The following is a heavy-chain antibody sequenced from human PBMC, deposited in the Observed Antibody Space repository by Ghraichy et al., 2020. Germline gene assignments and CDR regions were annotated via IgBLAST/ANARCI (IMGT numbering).Heavy chain of an antibody. D-gene: IGHD6-13*01. CDR1: GGSISSYY. CDR3: ARDMGGYSSSWYGPDY. V-gene: IGHV4-4*07. Sequence: SETLSLTCTVSGGSISSYYWSWIRQPPGKGLEWIGRIYTSGSTNYNPSLKSRVTMSVDTSKNQFSLKLSSVTAADTAIYYCARDMGGYSSSWYGPDYWGQGTLVTVS. CDR2: IYTSGST. J-gene: IGHJ4*02.